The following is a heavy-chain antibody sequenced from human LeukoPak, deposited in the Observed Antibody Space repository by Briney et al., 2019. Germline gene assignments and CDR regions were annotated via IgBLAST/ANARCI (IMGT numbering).Heavy chain of an antibody. CDR3: ARLELYYYGSGSYPPPGY. CDR2: IYPGDSDT. Sequence: KPGESLKISCKGSGYSFTSYWIGWVRQMPGKGVEWMGIIYPGDSDTRDSPSFQGQVTISADKSSSTSYLQWSSLKASDTAMYYCARLELYYYGSGSYPPPGYWGQGTLVTVSS. V-gene: IGHV5-51*03. CDR1: GYSFTSYW. D-gene: IGHD3-10*01. J-gene: IGHJ4*02.